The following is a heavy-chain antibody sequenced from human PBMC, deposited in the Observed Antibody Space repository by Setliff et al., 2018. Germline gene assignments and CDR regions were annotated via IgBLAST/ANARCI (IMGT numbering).Heavy chain of an antibody. CDR3: AKREIIAVTRWFDP. Sequence: GGSLRLSCVASGFTFGSYAMSWVRQTPGKGLEWVSTISGSSVDTYYVDSVKGRFAISRDNSKNTLSLQMNSLRAEDTAVYYCAKREIIAVTRWFDPWGQGTMVTVSS. CDR1: GFTFGSYA. J-gene: IGHJ5*01. V-gene: IGHV3-23*01. CDR2: ISGSSVDT. D-gene: IGHD2-15*01.